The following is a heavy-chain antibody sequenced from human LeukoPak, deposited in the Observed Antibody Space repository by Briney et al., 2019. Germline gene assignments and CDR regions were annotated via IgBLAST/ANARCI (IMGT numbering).Heavy chain of an antibody. CDR2: TYYRSKWYN. Sequence: SQTLSLTSAISGDSVSINSAAWNWVRQSPSRGLEWLGRTYYRSKWYNDYAVSVKGRITVNPDTSKNQFSLQLNSVTPEDTAVYYCARSDSGWIDFWGQGTLVTVSS. D-gene: IGHD6-19*01. CDR3: ARSDSGWIDF. CDR1: GDSVSINSAA. V-gene: IGHV6-1*01. J-gene: IGHJ4*02.